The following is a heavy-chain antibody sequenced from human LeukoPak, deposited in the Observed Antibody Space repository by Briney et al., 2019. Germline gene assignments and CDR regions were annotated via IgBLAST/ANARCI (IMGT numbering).Heavy chain of an antibody. J-gene: IGHJ4*02. CDR1: GFTFSSYS. Sequence: GGSLRLSCAASGFTFSSYSMNWVRQAPGNGLEWVSSISSSSSYIYYADSVKGRFTISRDNAKNSLYLQMNSLRAEDTAVYYCARDLEMVANYDSSPTGAPIDYWGQGTLVTVSS. CDR3: ARDLEMVANYDSSPTGAPIDY. CDR2: ISSSSSYI. V-gene: IGHV3-21*01. D-gene: IGHD3-22*01.